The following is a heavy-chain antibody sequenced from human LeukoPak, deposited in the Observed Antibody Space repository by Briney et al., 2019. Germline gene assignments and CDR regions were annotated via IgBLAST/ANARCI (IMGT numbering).Heavy chain of an antibody. V-gene: IGHV3-23*01. CDR2: TSAGGDIT. CDR1: GVTLSTYA. D-gene: IGHD3-22*01. CDR3: AYLDSSGFYYGRLRY. J-gene: IGHJ4*02. Sequence: GGSLRLSCAASGVTLSTYAMSWARQAPGKGLESVSSTSAGGDITHYAESVKGRFTISRDNSKSTLYLQMNSLRAEDTAIYFCAYLDSSGFYYGRLRYWGQGTPVTVSS.